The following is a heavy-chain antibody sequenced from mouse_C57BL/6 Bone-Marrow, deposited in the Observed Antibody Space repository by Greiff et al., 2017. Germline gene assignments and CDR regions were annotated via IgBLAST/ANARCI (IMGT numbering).Heavy chain of an antibody. CDR2: IYPGSGST. CDR1: GYTFTSYW. Sequence: VQLQQPGAELVKPGASVKMSCKASGYTFTSYWITRVKQRPGQGLEWIGDIYPGSGSTNYHEKFKSKATLTVDTSSSTAYMQLSSLTSEDSAVYNCVLTERAMDYWGQGTSVTVSS. CDR3: VLTERAMDY. D-gene: IGHD1-1*01. J-gene: IGHJ4*01. V-gene: IGHV1-55*01.